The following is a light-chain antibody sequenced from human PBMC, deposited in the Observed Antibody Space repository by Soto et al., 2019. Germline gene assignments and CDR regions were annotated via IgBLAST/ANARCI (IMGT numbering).Light chain of an antibody. CDR3: QQYGSSPT. V-gene: IGKV3-20*01. CDR2: GAS. J-gene: IGKJ1*01. CDR1: QSVSSSY. Sequence: EIVLTQSPGTLSLSPGERATLSCRASQSVSSSYLAWYQQKPGQAPRLLIYGASSRATGIPDRFSGSGSGTDFTLIISRLELEDFAVYYCQQYGSSPTFGQGTKVEIK.